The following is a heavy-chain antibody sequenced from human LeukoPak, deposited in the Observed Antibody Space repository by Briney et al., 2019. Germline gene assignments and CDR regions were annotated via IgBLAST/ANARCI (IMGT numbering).Heavy chain of an antibody. CDR2: IKQDGSET. J-gene: IGHJ4*02. D-gene: IGHD3-22*01. V-gene: IGHV3-7*01. CDR1: GFIFSNSW. CDR3: ARDRGGYYFDH. Sequence: GGSLRLSCVGSGFIFSNSWVSWVRQAPGKGLEWVANIKQDGSETHYVDSVKGRFTISRDNAKNSLYLQMNNLRAEDTAVYYCARDRGGYYFDHWGQGTLVTVSS.